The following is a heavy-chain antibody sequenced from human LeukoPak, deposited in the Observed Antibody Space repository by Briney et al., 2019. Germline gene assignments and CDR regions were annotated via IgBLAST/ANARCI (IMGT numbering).Heavy chain of an antibody. J-gene: IGHJ2*01. CDR3: ARVRLDYGDYGASYWYFDL. CDR2: IYDSGTT. CDR1: SGSISSGGSS. D-gene: IGHD4-17*01. Sequence: SETLSLTCAVSSGSISSGGSSWSWLRQPPGKGLEWIGFIYDSGTTYYNPSLKSRVTISVDTSKNQFSLKLSSVTAADTAVYYCARVRLDYGDYGASYWYFDLWGRGTLVTVSS. V-gene: IGHV4-30-2*01.